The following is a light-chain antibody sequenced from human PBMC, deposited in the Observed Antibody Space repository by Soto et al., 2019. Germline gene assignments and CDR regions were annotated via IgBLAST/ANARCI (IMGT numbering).Light chain of an antibody. CDR2: TAS. V-gene: IGKV1-39*01. J-gene: IGKJ2*01. CDR3: QQSFSTPYT. CDR1: QRINKY. Sequence: DIQMTQSPSSLSASVGDSVTIPCRASQRINKYLNWYQQRSGRAPRLLIHTASSLHSGVPSRCSGSGSGSDFTLTISSLQPEDFATYFCQQSFSTPYTFGQGPKLEI.